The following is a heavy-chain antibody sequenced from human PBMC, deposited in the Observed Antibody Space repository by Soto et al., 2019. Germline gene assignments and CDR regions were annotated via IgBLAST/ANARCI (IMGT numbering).Heavy chain of an antibody. J-gene: IGHJ6*02. CDR3: VKEVETVCLLAFAV. Sequence: EGCLRLSCATSGFTFHDYAISWVRQAPGKGLEWVSAIAFTGSATYYADSVKGRFTISRDNSKNIVYLQMNSLRVDDTALYYCVKEVETVCLLAFAVRG. CDR1: GFTFHDYA. V-gene: IGHV3-23*01. CDR2: IAFTGSAT. D-gene: IGHD3-3*02.